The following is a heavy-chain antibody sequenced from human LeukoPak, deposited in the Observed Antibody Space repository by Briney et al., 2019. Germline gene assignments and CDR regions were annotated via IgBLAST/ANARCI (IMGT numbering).Heavy chain of an antibody. CDR3: ARTRYYYNSRSYGAPYYFDY. V-gene: IGHV4-34*01. Sequence: SETLSLTCAVYGGSFSGHYWSWIRQPPGKGLEWIGEIDHSGSTNYNPSLKSRVTISVDTSKNQFSLKLSSVTAADTAVYYCARTRYYYNSRSYGAPYYFDYWGQGTLVTVSS. CDR2: IDHSGST. D-gene: IGHD3-10*01. CDR1: GGSFSGHY. J-gene: IGHJ4*02.